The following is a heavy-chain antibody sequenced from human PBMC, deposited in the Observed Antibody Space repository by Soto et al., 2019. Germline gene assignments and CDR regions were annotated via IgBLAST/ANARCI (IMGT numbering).Heavy chain of an antibody. CDR3: VRDTWSGGADV. CDR1: GFTLRDSA. CDR2: ILASGDV. V-gene: IGHV3-9*01. Sequence: EEALVESGGGLVQPGRSLRLSCATSGFTLRDSAMHWVRQVPGGGLEWVSGILASGDVGYVDSVRGRFTMSRDVAKSALLLQMNSLKSDDTAVYCCVRDTWSGGADVGGQGTAVTVSS. D-gene: IGHD3-10*01. J-gene: IGHJ6*02.